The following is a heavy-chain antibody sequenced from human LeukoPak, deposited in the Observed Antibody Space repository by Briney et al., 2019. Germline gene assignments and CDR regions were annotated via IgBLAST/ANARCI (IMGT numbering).Heavy chain of an antibody. J-gene: IGHJ4*02. CDR2: IYYSGST. CDR1: GGSISSGGYY. V-gene: IGHV4-31*03. Sequence: PSQTLSLTCTVSGGSISSGGYYWSWIRQHPGKGPEWIGYIYYSGSTYYNPSLKSRVTISVDTSKNQFSLKLSSVTAADTAVYYCARARSYGSGTIDYWGQGTLVTVSS. CDR3: ARARSYGSGTIDY. D-gene: IGHD3-10*01.